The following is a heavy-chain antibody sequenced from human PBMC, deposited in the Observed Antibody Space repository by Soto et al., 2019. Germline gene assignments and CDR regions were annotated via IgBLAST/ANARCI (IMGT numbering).Heavy chain of an antibody. D-gene: IGHD2-8*01. CDR2: IWYDGSNK. CDR1: GFTFSSYG. Sequence: GGSLRLSCAASGFTFSSYGMHWVRQAPGKGLEWVAVIWYDGSNKYYADSVTGRFTISRDNSKNVLYLQMNSLGVDDTAVYYCARDRQPDAIWTFDYWGRGILVTVSS. J-gene: IGHJ4*02. CDR3: ARDRQPDAIWTFDY. V-gene: IGHV3-33*01.